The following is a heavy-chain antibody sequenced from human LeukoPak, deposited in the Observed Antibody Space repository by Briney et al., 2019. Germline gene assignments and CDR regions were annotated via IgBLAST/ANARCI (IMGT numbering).Heavy chain of an antibody. V-gene: IGHV3-23*01. CDR1: GFTFSNYA. J-gene: IGHJ4*02. D-gene: IGHD4-23*01. CDR2: ISGSGGTT. CDR3: ARERGSSGGNTNGYFDY. Sequence: PGGSLRLSCAASGFTFSNYAMSWVRQAPGKGLEWVSVISGSGGTTYSADSVKGRFTISRDNSKNTLYLQMNSLRAEDTAACYCARERGSSGGNTNGYFDYWGQGALVTVSS.